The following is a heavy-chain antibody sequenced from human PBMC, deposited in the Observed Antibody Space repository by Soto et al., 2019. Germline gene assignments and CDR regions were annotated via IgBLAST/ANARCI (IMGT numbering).Heavy chain of an antibody. CDR2: IYYSGST. J-gene: IGHJ3*02. Sequence: SETLSLTCTVSGGSISSSSYYWGWIRQPPGKGLEWIGSIYYSGSTHYNPSLKSRVTISVDTSKNQFSLKLSSVTAADTAVYYCARHRSSGWPDAFDIWGQGTMVTVSS. V-gene: IGHV4-39*01. CDR1: GGSISSSSYY. CDR3: ARHRSSGWPDAFDI. D-gene: IGHD6-19*01.